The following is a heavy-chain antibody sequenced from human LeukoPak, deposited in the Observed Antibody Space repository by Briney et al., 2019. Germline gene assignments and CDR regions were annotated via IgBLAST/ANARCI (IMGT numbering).Heavy chain of an antibody. V-gene: IGHV4-31*03. CDR3: ARALGYCSGGSCTRGYNWFDP. CDR1: GGSISSGGYY. D-gene: IGHD2-15*01. Sequence: SETLSLTCTVSGGSISSGGYYWSWVRQHPGKGLEWIGYIYYSGSTYYNPSLQSRVTISVDTSMNQFSLKLSFVTTADTAVYYCARALGYCSGGSCTRGYNWFDPWGQGTLVTVPS. J-gene: IGHJ5*02. CDR2: IYYSGST.